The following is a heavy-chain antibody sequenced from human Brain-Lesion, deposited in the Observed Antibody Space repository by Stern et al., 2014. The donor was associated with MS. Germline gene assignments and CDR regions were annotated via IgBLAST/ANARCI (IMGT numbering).Heavy chain of an antibody. CDR3: ARVYNTIYGIVTQRGSGMDV. J-gene: IGHJ6*02. CDR2: IKEAGTEK. Sequence: EVQLVESGGGLVQPGGSLTISCTAAGFTFGNYWMTWVRQAPGKGLEWVANIKEAGTEKNYVDSVEGRFTISRDNARNSLYLQMNSLRVEDTALYYCARVYNTIYGIVTQRGSGMDVWGQGTTVIVSS. CDR1: GFTFGNYW. V-gene: IGHV3-7*01. D-gene: IGHD3-3*01.